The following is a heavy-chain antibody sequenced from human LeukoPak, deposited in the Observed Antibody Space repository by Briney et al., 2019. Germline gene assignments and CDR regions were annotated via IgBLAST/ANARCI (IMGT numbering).Heavy chain of an antibody. J-gene: IGHJ3*02. CDR3: ARARIQLWSYDAFDI. V-gene: IGHV4-30-4*01. Sequence: SETLSLTCTVSGASIRSGDYYWSWIRQPPGKGLEWIGYIYYSGSTNYNPSLKSRVTISVDRSKNQFSLKLSSVTAADTAVYYCARARIQLWSYDAFDIWGQGTMVTVSS. CDR2: IYYSGST. CDR1: GASIRSGDYY. D-gene: IGHD5-18*01.